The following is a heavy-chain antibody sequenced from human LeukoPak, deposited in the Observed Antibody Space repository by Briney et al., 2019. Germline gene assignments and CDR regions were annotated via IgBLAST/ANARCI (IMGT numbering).Heavy chain of an antibody. D-gene: IGHD2-2*01. CDR2: ISYDGSNK. Sequence: GRSLRLSCAASGFTFSSYAMHWVRQAPGKGLEWVAVISYDGSNKYYADSVKGRFTISRDNSKSTLYLQMNSLRAEDTAVYYCARGAPKVVPAAMYSDYWGQGTLVTVSS. CDR1: GFTFSSYA. CDR3: ARGAPKVVPAAMYSDY. J-gene: IGHJ4*02. V-gene: IGHV3-30-3*01.